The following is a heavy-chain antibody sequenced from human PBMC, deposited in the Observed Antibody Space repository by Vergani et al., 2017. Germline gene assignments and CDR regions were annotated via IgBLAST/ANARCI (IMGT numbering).Heavy chain of an antibody. J-gene: IGHJ6*02. CDR2: IYYSGST. V-gene: IGHV4-30-4*08. Sequence: QVQLQESGPGLVKPSQTLSLTCTVSGGSISSGDYYWSWIRQHPGKGLEWIGYIYYSGSTYYNPSLKSRVTISVDTSKNQFSLKLSSVTAADTAVYYCARVRRDDSSGYYYYYGMDVWGQGTTVTVSS. D-gene: IGHD3-22*01. CDR1: GGSISSGDYY. CDR3: ARVRRDDSSGYYYYYGMDV.